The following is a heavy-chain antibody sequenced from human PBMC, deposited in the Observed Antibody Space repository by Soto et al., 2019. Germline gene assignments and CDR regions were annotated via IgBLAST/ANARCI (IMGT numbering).Heavy chain of an antibody. D-gene: IGHD2-15*01. Sequence: QVQLVQSGAEVKKPGSSVKVSCKASGGTFSSYAISWVRQAPGQGLEWMGGLIPIFGTANYAQKFQGRATITADVSTSTAYMERSRLRSDDTAVYYCAIGGYCSGGSCYSGVDYFDYWGQGTLVTVSS. CDR1: GGTFSSYA. V-gene: IGHV1-69*12. CDR2: LIPIFGTA. CDR3: AIGGYCSGGSCYSGVDYFDY. J-gene: IGHJ4*02.